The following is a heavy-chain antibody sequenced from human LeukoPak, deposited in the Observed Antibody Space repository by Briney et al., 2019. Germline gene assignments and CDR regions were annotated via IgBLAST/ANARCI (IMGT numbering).Heavy chain of an antibody. J-gene: IGHJ4*01. CDR1: GFTFRSYG. Sequence: PGRSLRLSCAASGFTFRSYGMHWVRQAPGKGLEWVAVISVDESSKFYGDSVKGRFTISRDNSKNMLYLQMNSLRAEDTAVYFCAKDEAYYDSSGYYWGGFDYWGLGTLVTVSS. V-gene: IGHV3-30*18. CDR2: ISVDESSK. CDR3: AKDEAYYDSSGYYWGGFDY. D-gene: IGHD3-22*01.